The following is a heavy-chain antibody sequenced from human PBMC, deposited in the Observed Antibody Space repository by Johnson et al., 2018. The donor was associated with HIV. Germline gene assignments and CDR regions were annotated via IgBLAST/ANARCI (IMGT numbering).Heavy chain of an antibody. Sequence: VQLVESGGGLVQPGRSLRLSCRTSGFTFADYAVNWVRQAPGKGLELVSFIRSKTYGGTTDYAASVKGRFTISRDDSKSIAYLQMNSLKTGDTGMYYCNREGDYSYVVAFDSWGQGTMVTVSS. CDR2: IRSKTYGGTT. D-gene: IGHD3-16*01. CDR1: GFTFADYA. V-gene: IGHV3-49*04. CDR3: NREGDYSYVVAFDS. J-gene: IGHJ3*02.